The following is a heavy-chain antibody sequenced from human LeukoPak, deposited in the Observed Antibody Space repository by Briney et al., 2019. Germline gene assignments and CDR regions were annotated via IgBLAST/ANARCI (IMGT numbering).Heavy chain of an antibody. CDR1: GGTFSSYA. D-gene: IGHD1-14*01. CDR3: ARDPEPYFYMDV. J-gene: IGHJ6*03. V-gene: IGHV1-69*06. CDR2: IIPIFGTA. Sequence: GASVTVSCKASGGTFSSYAISWVRQAPGQGLGWMGGIIPIFGTANYAQKFQGRVTITADKSTSTAYMELSSLRSEDTAVYYCARDPEPYFYMDVWGKGTTVTVSS.